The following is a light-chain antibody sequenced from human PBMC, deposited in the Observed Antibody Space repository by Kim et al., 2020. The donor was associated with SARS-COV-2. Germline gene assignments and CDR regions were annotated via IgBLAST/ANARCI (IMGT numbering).Light chain of an antibody. CDR1: QTVSNTY. CDR3: QQYGRPPWT. V-gene: IGKV3-20*01. Sequence: EIVLTQSPGPLSLSPGERATLSCRASQTVSNTYLAWYQQRPGQAPRLLIYAASSRATDIPDRFIGSGSGTDFTLTISRLEPEDFAVYYCQQYGRPPWTFGQGTKVDIK. J-gene: IGKJ1*01. CDR2: AAS.